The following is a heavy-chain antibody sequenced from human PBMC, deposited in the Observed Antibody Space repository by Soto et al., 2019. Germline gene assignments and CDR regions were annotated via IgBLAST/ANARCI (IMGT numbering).Heavy chain of an antibody. Sequence: QIQLVQSAAEVKKPGASVKVSCKTSGYTFVSYGISWVRQAPGQGLEWMGWISPYNGNTNFAQRFRGRVTLHTDTSTDIVYMDLGSLKSDDTAVYYCARDQNFFDSSGYYDHWGQGTLITVSS. CDR3: ARDQNFFDSSGYYDH. CDR1: GYTFVSYG. CDR2: ISPYNGNT. J-gene: IGHJ5*02. V-gene: IGHV1-18*04. D-gene: IGHD3-22*01.